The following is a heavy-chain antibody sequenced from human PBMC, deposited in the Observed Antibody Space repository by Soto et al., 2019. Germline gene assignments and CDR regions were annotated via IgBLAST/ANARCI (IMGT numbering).Heavy chain of an antibody. J-gene: IGHJ5*02. CDR3: ARDLRRGSDP. CDR1: GFLFSSYI. Sequence: GGSLRLSCEASGFLFSSYIMNWVRQSLGKGLEWVSSITIGSSYVYYADSVKGRFTISRDNAKKSLYLQMNSLRADDTAFYYCARDLRRGSDPWGQGTMITVSS. V-gene: IGHV3-21*01. CDR2: ITIGSSYV.